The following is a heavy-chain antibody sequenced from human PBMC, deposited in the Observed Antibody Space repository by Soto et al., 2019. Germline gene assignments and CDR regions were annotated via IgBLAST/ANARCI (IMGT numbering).Heavy chain of an antibody. J-gene: IGHJ6*03. Sequence: GGPLRLSCAASGFTFSSYSMSWVRRAPGKGLEWVSAISGSGGSTYYADSVKGRFTISRDNSKNTLYLQMNSLRAEDTVVYFCAKDGQLRFLEWLFPMAVWGKGTTVTVSS. CDR2: ISGSGGST. CDR1: GFTFSSYS. D-gene: IGHD3-3*01. CDR3: AKDGQLRFLEWLFPMAV. V-gene: IGHV3-23*01.